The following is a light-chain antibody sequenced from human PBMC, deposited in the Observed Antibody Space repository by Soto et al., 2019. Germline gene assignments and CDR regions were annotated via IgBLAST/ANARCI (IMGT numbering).Light chain of an antibody. V-gene: IGKV3-20*01. CDR1: QSVSSSY. CDR3: QQYDASPPR. J-gene: IGKJ1*01. Sequence: EIPLTQSPGTLSLSPGERATLSCRASQSVSSSYLAWYQHKPGQAPRLLIYGASSRATGIPDRFSGSGTGTDFTLTISRLESEVFGVDYCQQYDASPPRFGQGT. CDR2: GAS.